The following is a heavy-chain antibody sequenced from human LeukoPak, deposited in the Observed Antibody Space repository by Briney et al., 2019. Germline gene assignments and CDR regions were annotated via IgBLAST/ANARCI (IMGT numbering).Heavy chain of an antibody. V-gene: IGHV3-33*08. CDR1: GLTFSTYW. D-gene: IGHD2-15*01. Sequence: GGSLRLSCAASGLTFSTYWMHWIRQAPGKGLEWVAVIWYDGSNKYYAGSVKGRFTISRDNSKNTLYLQMNSLRAEDTAVYYCAREPGYCSGGSCYPQMYYFDYWGQGTLVTVSS. J-gene: IGHJ4*02. CDR2: IWYDGSNK. CDR3: AREPGYCSGGSCYPQMYYFDY.